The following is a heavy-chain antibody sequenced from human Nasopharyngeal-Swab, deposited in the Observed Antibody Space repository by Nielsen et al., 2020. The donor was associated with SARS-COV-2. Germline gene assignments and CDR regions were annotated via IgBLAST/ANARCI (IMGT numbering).Heavy chain of an antibody. CDR1: GFNVSNNY. CDR2: IYSSGSI. J-gene: IGHJ1*01. V-gene: IGHV3-53*01. D-gene: IGHD4-11*01. Sequence: GESLKISCAASGFNVSNNYMTWVRQDPGKGLEWVSIIYSSGSIYHADSVKGRFIISRDTSKNTLSLRMNSLRVEDTAVYYCASAVTGPLYWGQGTLVTVSS. CDR3: ASAVTGPLY.